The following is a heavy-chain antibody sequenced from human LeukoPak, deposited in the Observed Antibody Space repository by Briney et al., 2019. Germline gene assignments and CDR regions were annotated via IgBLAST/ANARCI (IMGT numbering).Heavy chain of an antibody. D-gene: IGHD6-19*01. J-gene: IGHJ6*02. CDR3: ARDMWYSSGPTTSGYYYGLDV. CDR2: INWNGGST. CDR1: GFTFSSYS. V-gene: IGHV3-20*01. Sequence: PGGSLRLSCAASGFTFSSYSMNWVRQAPGKGLEWVSGINWNGGSTGYADSVRGRFTISRDNAKNSLYLQMNSLRAEDTALYHCARDMWYSSGPTTSGYYYGLDVWGQGTTVTVSS.